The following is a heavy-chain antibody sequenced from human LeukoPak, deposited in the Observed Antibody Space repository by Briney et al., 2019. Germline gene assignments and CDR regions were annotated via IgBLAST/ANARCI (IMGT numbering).Heavy chain of an antibody. J-gene: IGHJ3*02. V-gene: IGHV4-31*11. CDR2: IYYSGST. Sequence: PSETLSLTCVVSGGSISSDSYSWSWIRQHPGKGLEWIGYIYYSGSTDYNPSLKSRFTMSVDTSKNQFSLKLSSVTAADTAVYYCASADYDMAFDIWGQGTMVTVSS. CDR3: ASADYDMAFDI. CDR1: GGSISSDSYS. D-gene: IGHD3-9*01.